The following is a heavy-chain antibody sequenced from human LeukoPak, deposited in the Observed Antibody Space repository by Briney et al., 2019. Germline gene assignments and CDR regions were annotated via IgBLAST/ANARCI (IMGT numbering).Heavy chain of an antibody. CDR3: ARVIQGAFDI. V-gene: IGHV3-53*01. CDR1: GFTVSSNY. Sequence: GGSLRLSCAASGFTVSSNYMSWVRQVPGKGLEWVSVIYSGGSTYYADSVKGRFTISRDNSKNTLYLQMNSLRAEDTAVYYCARVIQGAFDIWGQGTMVTVSS. J-gene: IGHJ3*02. CDR2: IYSGGST.